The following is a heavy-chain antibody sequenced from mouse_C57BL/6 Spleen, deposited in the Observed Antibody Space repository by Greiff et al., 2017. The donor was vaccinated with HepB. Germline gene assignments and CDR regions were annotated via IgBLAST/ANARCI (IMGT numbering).Heavy chain of an antibody. CDR3: ARYRANWDEGGFDY. CDR1: GFTFTDYY. J-gene: IGHJ2*01. Sequence: EVQGVESGGGLVQPGGSLSLSCAASGFTFTDYYMSWVRQPPGKALEWLGFIRNKANGYTTEYSASVKGRFTISRDNSQSILYLQMNALRAEDSATYDCARYRANWDEGGFDYWGQGTTLTVSS. CDR2: IRNKANGYTT. V-gene: IGHV7-3*01. D-gene: IGHD4-1*01.